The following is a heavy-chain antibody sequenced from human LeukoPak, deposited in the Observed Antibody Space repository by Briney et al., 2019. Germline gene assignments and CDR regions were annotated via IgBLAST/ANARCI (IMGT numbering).Heavy chain of an antibody. CDR3: ARDNWNYGSSMDV. V-gene: IGHV4-34*01. CDR2: INHSGST. D-gene: IGHD1-7*01. CDR1: GGSFSDYY. J-gene: IGHJ6*02. Sequence: PSETLSLTCAVYGGSFSDYYWSWIRQPPGKGLEWIGRINHSGSTNYNPSLKSRVTISVDTSKSQFSLRVSAVTAADTAVYYCARDNWNYGSSMDVWGQGTTVTVSS.